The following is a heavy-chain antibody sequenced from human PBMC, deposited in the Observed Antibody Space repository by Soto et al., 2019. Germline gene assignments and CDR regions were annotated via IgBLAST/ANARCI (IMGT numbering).Heavy chain of an antibody. CDR1: GYTFTTYD. CDR2: AIGYSFDM. Sequence: ASVKVSCKASGYTFTTYDVTWVRRAPGQELEWQGRAIGYSFDMRYAQKFQEILTFTMDTFTGTAYMELRSLRSDDTALYYCARCYPDFVLCLAVWRQGTTVTVSS. D-gene: IGHD2-2*01. CDR3: ARCYPDFVLCLAV. V-gene: IGHV1-18*01. J-gene: IGHJ6*02.